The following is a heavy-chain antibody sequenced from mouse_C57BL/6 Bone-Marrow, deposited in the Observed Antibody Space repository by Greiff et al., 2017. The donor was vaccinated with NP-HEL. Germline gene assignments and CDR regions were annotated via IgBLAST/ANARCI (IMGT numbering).Heavy chain of an antibody. CDR1: GYTFTSYW. CDR2: IHPNSGST. Sequence: QVQLQQPGAELVKPGASVKLSCKASGYTFTSYWMHWVKQRPGQGLEWIGMIHPNSGSTNYNEKFKSKATLTVDKSSSTAYMQLSSLTSEDSAVYDCARSMRLRRCYYAMDYWGQGTSVTVSS. CDR3: ARSMRLRRCYYAMDY. D-gene: IGHD2-2*01. J-gene: IGHJ4*01. V-gene: IGHV1-64*01.